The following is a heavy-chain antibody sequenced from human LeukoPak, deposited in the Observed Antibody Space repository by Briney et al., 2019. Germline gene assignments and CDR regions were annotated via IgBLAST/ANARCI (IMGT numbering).Heavy chain of an antibody. CDR1: GGSISSYY. D-gene: IGHD1-26*01. CDR2: SYISGST. CDR3: ATNSGNYRHYFDY. Sequence: SETLSLTCTVSGGSISSYYWSWIRQPAEKGLEWIGRSYISGSTNYNPSLKSRVTMSIDTSKNQFSLKLSSVTAADTAVYYCATNSGNYRHYFDYWGQGTLVTVSS. J-gene: IGHJ4*02. V-gene: IGHV4-4*07.